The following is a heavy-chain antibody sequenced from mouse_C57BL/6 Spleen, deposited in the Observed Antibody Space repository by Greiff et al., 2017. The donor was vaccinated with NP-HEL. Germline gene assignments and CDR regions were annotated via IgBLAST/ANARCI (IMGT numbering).Heavy chain of an antibody. CDR3: TRSTMVTPGGYAMDC. Sequence: DVMLVESGEGLVKPGGSLKLSCAASGFTFSSYAMSWVRQTPEKRLEWVAYISSGGDYIYYADTVKGRFTISRDNARNTLYLQMSSLKSEDTAMYYCTRSTMVTPGGYAMDCWGQGTSVTVSS. CDR2: ISSGGDYI. V-gene: IGHV5-9-1*02. D-gene: IGHD2-2*01. J-gene: IGHJ4*01. CDR1: GFTFSSYA.